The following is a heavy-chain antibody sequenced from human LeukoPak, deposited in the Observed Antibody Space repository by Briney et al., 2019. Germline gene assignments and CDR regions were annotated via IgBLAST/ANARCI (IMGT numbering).Heavy chain of an antibody. J-gene: IGHJ6*02. D-gene: IGHD1-26*01. CDR2: IYHSGST. V-gene: IGHV4-4*02. CDR1: GGSISSNNW. Sequence: PSGTLSLTCAVSGGSISSNNWWSWVRQPPGKGLEWIGEIYHSGSTNYNPSLKSRVTISVDTSKNQFSLKLSSVTAADTAVYYCARVGGTNYYYYGMDVWGQGTTVTVSS. CDR3: ARVGGTNYYYYGMDV.